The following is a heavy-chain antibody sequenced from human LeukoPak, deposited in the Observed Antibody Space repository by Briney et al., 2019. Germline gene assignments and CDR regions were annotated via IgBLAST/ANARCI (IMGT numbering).Heavy chain of an antibody. Sequence: SQTLSLTCVISGDSFSSNSAAWNWIRQSPSRGLEWLGRTYYRSKWYNDYAVSVKSRISINPDTSKNQFSLQLHSVTPEDTAVYYCARGGIGYCSITTCSFDYWGQGTLVTVSS. V-gene: IGHV6-1*01. CDR2: TYYRSKWYN. CDR1: GDSFSSNSAA. CDR3: ARGGIGYCSITTCSFDY. J-gene: IGHJ4*02. D-gene: IGHD2-2*01.